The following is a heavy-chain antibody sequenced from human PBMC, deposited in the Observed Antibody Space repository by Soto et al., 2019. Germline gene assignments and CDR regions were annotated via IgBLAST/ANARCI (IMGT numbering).Heavy chain of an antibody. V-gene: IGHV1-8*01. Sequence: GASVKVSCKASGYTFTSYDINWVRQATGQGLEWTGWMNPNSGNTGYAQKFQGRVTMTRNTSISTAYMELSSLRSEDTAVYYCARGGVLMVYAIPSYYGMDVWGQGTTVTVSS. D-gene: IGHD2-8*01. CDR2: MNPNSGNT. J-gene: IGHJ6*02. CDR3: ARGGVLMVYAIPSYYGMDV. CDR1: GYTFTSYD.